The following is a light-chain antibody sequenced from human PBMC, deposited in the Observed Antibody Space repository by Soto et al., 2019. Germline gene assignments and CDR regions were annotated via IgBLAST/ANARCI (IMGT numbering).Light chain of an antibody. J-gene: IGKJ2*01. Sequence: DIQVTQSPSSLSASVGDSVTITCRASQDIRTYLAWYQQKPGKAPKLLIFAASTLQSGVPPRFIGSGSGTDFTLTISNLQPEDFATYYCQQGTALMYTFGQGTKVDIK. V-gene: IGKV1D-12*01. CDR2: AAS. CDR1: QDIRTY. CDR3: QQGTALMYT.